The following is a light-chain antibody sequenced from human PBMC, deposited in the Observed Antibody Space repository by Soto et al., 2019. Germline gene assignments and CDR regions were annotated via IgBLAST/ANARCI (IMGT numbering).Light chain of an antibody. CDR2: WAS. CDR3: QQYYSTPYT. CDR1: QTVLYSSNNKNY. V-gene: IGKV4-1*01. Sequence: DIVMTQSADSLAVSLGERATMNCKSSQTVLYSSNNKNYLAWYQLKPGQPPKLLIYWASTRESGVPDRFSGSGSGTDFTVTISSLQAEDVAVYYCQQYYSTPYTFGQGTKLELK. J-gene: IGKJ2*01.